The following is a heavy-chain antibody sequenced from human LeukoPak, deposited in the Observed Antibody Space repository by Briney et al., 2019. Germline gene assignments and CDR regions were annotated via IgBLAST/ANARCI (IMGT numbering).Heavy chain of an antibody. CDR2: IYHSGST. V-gene: IGHV4-59*12. Sequence: SETLSLTCTVSGGSISSYYWGWIRQPPGKGLEWIGYIYHSGSTYYNPSLKSRVTISVDRSKNQFSLKLSSVTAADTAVYYCARAYYYGSGPRFDPWGQGTLVTVSS. CDR3: ARAYYYGSGPRFDP. CDR1: GGSISSYY. D-gene: IGHD3-10*01. J-gene: IGHJ5*02.